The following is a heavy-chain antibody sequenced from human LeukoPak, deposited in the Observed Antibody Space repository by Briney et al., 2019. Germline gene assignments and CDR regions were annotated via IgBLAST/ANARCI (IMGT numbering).Heavy chain of an antibody. Sequence: PGGSLRLSCAASGFTSSSYSMNWVRQAPGKGLEWVSYISSSSGTIYYADSVKGRFTVSRDNGKNSLYLEMNSLRAEDTAVYYCARDLLSGSGAFDIWGQGTMVTVSS. CDR1: GFTSSSYS. CDR3: ARDLLSGSGAFDI. D-gene: IGHD3-10*01. J-gene: IGHJ3*02. V-gene: IGHV3-48*01. CDR2: ISSSSGTI.